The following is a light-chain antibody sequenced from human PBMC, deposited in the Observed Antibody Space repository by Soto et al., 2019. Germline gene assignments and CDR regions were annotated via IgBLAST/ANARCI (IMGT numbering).Light chain of an antibody. V-gene: IGLV2-14*01. CDR1: SSDVGAYNY. CDR3: CSYTSSSTYV. CDR2: DVT. J-gene: IGLJ1*01. Sequence: QSVLTQPASVSGSPGQSITISCTGTSSDVGAYNYVSWFQQHPGKAPKLMIYDVTNRPSGVSNRFSGSKSGNTASLTISGLQAEDEADYYCCSYTSSSTYVFGTRTKLTVL.